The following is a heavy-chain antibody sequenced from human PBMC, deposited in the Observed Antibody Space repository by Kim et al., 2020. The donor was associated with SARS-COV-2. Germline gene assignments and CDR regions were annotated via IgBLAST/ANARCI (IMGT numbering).Heavy chain of an antibody. CDR3: ARTEDIVVVPAAMGGYGMDV. V-gene: IGHV3-11*01. CDR1: GFTFSDYY. Sequence: GGSLRLSCAASGFTFSDYYMSWIRQAPGKGLEWVSYISSSGSTIYYADSVKGRFTISRDNAKNSLYLQMNSLRAEDTAVYYCARTEDIVVVPAAMGGYGMDVWGQGTTVTVSS. CDR2: ISSSGSTI. J-gene: IGHJ6*02. D-gene: IGHD2-2*01.